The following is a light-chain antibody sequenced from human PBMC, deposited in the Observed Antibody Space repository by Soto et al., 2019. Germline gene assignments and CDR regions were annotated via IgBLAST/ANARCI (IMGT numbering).Light chain of an antibody. CDR2: GVS. CDR1: QSVAGN. J-gene: IGKJ4*01. V-gene: IGKV3-15*01. Sequence: EIVMTQSPATLSVSPGETATLSCRASQSVAGNLAWYQQKPGQPPRLLIYGVSTRATGVPARFSGSGSGPDFTLTISRLEPEDFAVYYCHYYGGSPTFGGGTKVDIK. CDR3: HYYGGSPT.